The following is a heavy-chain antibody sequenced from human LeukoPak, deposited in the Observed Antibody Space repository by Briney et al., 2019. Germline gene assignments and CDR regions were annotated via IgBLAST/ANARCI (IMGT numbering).Heavy chain of an antibody. J-gene: IGHJ4*02. CDR2: IDYSGTT. CDR3: ARRGQAAGSKGAFDY. CDR1: GGSISSGSYY. D-gene: IGHD6-13*01. V-gene: IGHV4-39*01. Sequence: SETLSLTCTVSGGSISSGSYYWGWIRQPPGKGLEWIGSIDYSGTTYYNPSLKSRVTISVDTSKTQFSLKLSSVTAADTALYYCARRGQAAGSKGAFDYWGQGTLVTVSS.